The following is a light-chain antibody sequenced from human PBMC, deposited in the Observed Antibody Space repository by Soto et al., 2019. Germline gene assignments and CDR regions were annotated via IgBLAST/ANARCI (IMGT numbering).Light chain of an antibody. CDR2: KAS. Sequence: DIPMTPSPSTLSASVGDRVTITCRASESISTWLAWYQQKPGKAPNLLIYKASSLESGVPSRFSGSGSGTEFTLTISSLQPDDFATYYCQQYNIYSWTFGQGTKVEIK. V-gene: IGKV1-5*03. CDR1: ESISTW. J-gene: IGKJ1*01. CDR3: QQYNIYSWT.